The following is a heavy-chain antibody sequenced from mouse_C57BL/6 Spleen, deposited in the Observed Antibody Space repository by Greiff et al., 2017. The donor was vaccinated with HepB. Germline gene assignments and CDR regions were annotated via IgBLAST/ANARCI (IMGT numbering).Heavy chain of an antibody. CDR3: TREDSNYVAY. D-gene: IGHD2-5*01. CDR1: GFTFSSYA. CDR2: ISSGGDYI. J-gene: IGHJ3*01. V-gene: IGHV5-9-1*02. Sequence: EVKLQESGEGLVKPGGSLKLSCAASGFTFSSYAMSWVRQTPEKRLEWVAYISSGGDYIYYADTVKGRFTISRDNARNTLYLQMSSLKSEDTAMYYCTREDSNYVAYWGQGTLVTVSA.